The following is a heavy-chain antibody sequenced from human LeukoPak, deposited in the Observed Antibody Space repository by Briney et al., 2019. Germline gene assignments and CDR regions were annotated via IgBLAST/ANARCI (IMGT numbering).Heavy chain of an antibody. CDR3: ARDLRLLWFGELGWFFDL. V-gene: IGHV3-21*01. CDR2: ISSSSSSYI. Sequence: GGSLRLSCAASGFTFSSYSMNWVRQAPGKGLEWVSSISSSSSSYIYYADSVKGRFTISRDNAKNSLYLQMNSLRAEDTAVYYCARDLRLLWFGELGWFFDLWGRGTLVTVSS. J-gene: IGHJ2*01. D-gene: IGHD3-10*01. CDR1: GFTFSSYS.